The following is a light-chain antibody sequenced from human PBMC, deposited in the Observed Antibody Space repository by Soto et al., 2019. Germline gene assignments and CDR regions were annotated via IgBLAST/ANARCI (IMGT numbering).Light chain of an antibody. CDR3: CSYASSGSYV. CDR2: EGS. CDR1: SSDVGSYNL. V-gene: IGLV2-23*01. Sequence: QSVLTQPASVSGSPGQSITISCTGTSSDVGSYNLVSWYQQHPGKAPQLMIYEGSKRPSGVSNRFSGSKSGNTASLTISGLQTEDEADYYCCSYASSGSYVFGTGTKVTV. J-gene: IGLJ1*01.